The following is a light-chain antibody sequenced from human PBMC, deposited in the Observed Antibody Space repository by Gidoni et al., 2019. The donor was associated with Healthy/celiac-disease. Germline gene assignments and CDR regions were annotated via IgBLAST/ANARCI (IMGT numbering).Light chain of an antibody. V-gene: IGKV1-39*01. CDR2: AAS. CDR1: QSISSY. J-gene: IGKJ1*01. Sequence: DIQMTQSPSSLSASVGDRVTITCRASQSISSYLNWYQQKPGKAPKLLIYAASSLQSGVPSRFRGSGSGTDFTLNISSLQPEDCATYYCQQSYSTPGTFGQGTKVEIK. CDR3: QQSYSTPGT.